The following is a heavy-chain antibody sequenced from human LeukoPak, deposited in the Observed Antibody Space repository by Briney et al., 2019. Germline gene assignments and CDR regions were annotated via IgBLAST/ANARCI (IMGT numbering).Heavy chain of an antibody. CDR2: IGPIYISGST. Sequence: SETLSLTCSVSGGSISSYYWSWIRQPAGKGLEWIGRIGPIYISGSTSYNPSLKSRVTMSVDTSKNQFSLKLSSVTAADTAVYYCARGVSRGYSYGRYYMDVWGKGTTVTVTS. D-gene: IGHD5-18*01. CDR1: GGSISSYY. CDR3: ARGVSRGYSYGRYYMDV. J-gene: IGHJ6*03. V-gene: IGHV4-4*07.